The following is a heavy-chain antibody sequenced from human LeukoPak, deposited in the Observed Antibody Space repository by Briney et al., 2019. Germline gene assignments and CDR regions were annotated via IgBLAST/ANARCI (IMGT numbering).Heavy chain of an antibody. V-gene: IGHV3-30*02. Sequence: GGSLRLSCAASGFTFSSYGMHWVRQAPGKGLEWVAFIRYDGSNKYYADSVKGRFTISRDNSKNTLYLQMNSLRAEDTAVYYCAGYCSSTSCYGDYWGQGTLVTVSS. CDR2: IRYDGSNK. CDR3: AGYCSSTSCYGDY. CDR1: GFTFSSYG. J-gene: IGHJ4*02. D-gene: IGHD2-2*01.